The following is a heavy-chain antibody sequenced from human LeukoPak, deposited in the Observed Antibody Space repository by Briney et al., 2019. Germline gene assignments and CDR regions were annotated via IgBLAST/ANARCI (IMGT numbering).Heavy chain of an antibody. V-gene: IGHV4-59*01. CDR3: ATSFSSTWYGVFDY. J-gene: IGHJ4*02. D-gene: IGHD6-13*01. CDR2: IYYSGSS. Sequence: SETLSLTCTVSDGSISSYYWSWIRQPPGKALEWIGYIYYSGSSNYNPSLKSRVTISVDTSKNQFSLKLSSVTAADTAVYYCATSFSSTWYGVFDYWGQGTLVTVSS. CDR1: DGSISSYY.